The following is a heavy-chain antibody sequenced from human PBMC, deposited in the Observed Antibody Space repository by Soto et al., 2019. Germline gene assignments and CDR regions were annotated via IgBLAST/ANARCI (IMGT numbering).Heavy chain of an antibody. CDR1: GGTFSSYA. CDR3: ARDQGKLGSGNYYYYYYGMDV. D-gene: IGHD3-10*01. J-gene: IGHJ6*02. V-gene: IGHV1-69*13. CDR2: IIPIFGTA. Sequence: GASVKVSCKASGGTFSSYAISWVRQAPGQGLEWMGGIIPIFGTANYAQKFQGSVTITADESTSTAYMELSSLRSEDTAVYYCARDQGKLGSGNYYYYYYGMDVWGQGTTVTVSS.